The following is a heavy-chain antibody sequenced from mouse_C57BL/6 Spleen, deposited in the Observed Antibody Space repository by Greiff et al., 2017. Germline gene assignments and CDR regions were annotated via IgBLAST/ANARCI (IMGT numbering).Heavy chain of an antibody. D-gene: IGHD2-3*01. J-gene: IGHJ3*01. V-gene: IGHV1-69*01. CDR2: IDPSDSYT. CDR3: ARGYDGSPFAY. Sequence: QVQLQQPGAELVMPGASVKLSCKASGYTFTSYWMHWVKQRPGQGLEWIGEIDPSDSYTNSNQKFKGKSTLTVDKSSSTAYMQLSSLTSEDSAVYYCARGYDGSPFAYWAKGLWSLSLQ. CDR1: GYTFTSYW.